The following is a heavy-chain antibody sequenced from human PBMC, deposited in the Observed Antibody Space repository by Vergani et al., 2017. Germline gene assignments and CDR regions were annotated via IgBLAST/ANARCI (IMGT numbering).Heavy chain of an antibody. D-gene: IGHD2-21*02. CDR3: ARDRPEHIVVVTAMVFDP. CDR2: ISSSCSYI. J-gene: IGHJ5*02. V-gene: IGHV3-21*01. Sequence: EVQLVESGGGLVKPGGSLRLSCAASGFTFSSYSMNWVRQAPGKGLEWVSSISSSCSYIYYADSVKGRFTISRDNAKNSLYLQMNSLRAEDTAVYYCARDRPEHIVVVTAMVFDPWGQGTLVTVSS. CDR1: GFTFSSYS.